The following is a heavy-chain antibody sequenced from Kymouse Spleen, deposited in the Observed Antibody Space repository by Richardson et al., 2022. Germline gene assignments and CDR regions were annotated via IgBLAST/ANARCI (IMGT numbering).Heavy chain of an antibody. CDR3: AKDRVTMVRGVTHYYGMDV. D-gene: IGHD3-10*01. Sequence: QVQLVESGGGVVQPGRSLRLSCAASGFTFSSYGMHWVRQAPGKGLEWVAVISYDGSNKYYADSVKGRFTISRDNSKNTLYLQMNSLRAEDTAVYYCAKDRVTMVRGVTHYYGMDVWGQGTTVTVSS. CDR1: GFTFSSYG. CDR2: ISYDGSNK. J-gene: IGHJ6*02. V-gene: IGHV3-30*18.